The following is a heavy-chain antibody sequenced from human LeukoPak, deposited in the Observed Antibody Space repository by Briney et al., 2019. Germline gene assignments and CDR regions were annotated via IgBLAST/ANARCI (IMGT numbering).Heavy chain of an antibody. CDR2: FSGSGSST. V-gene: IGHV3-23*01. D-gene: IGHD2-2*03. CDR1: GFTFSNYA. J-gene: IGHJ4*02. CDR3: AKDWIKFDY. Sequence: GGSLRLSCAASGFTFSNYAMSWVRQAPGKGLEWVSGFSGSGSSTYYADSVKGRFTISRDNSKSTLYLQMNSLRAEDTAVYYCAKDWIKFDYWGQGTLVTVSS.